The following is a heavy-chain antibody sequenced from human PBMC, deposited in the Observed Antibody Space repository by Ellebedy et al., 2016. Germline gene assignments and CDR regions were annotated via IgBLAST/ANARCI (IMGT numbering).Heavy chain of an antibody. CDR1: GFSFGDYA. CDR3: SRVGDPPYYYDSTQWGLDV. J-gene: IGHJ6*02. CDR2: ISSKDNGGAI. D-gene: IGHD3-22*01. Sequence: GGSLRLSCTASGFSFGDYAMCWFRHAPGKGLEWVALISSKDNGGAIEYAASVKVRFTISRDDSKSIAYLQMNSLRSEDTAVYHCSRVGDPPYYYDSTQWGLDVWGQGTTVTVSS. V-gene: IGHV3-49*03.